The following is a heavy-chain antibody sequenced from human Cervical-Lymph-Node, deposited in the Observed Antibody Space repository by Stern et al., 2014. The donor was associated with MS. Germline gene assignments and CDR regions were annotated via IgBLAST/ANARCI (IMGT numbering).Heavy chain of an antibody. V-gene: IGHV2-5*02. CDR1: GFSVATAGVG. D-gene: IGHD2-15*01. CDR3: AHSRVKYCRGGTCYSSLFDY. Sequence: QVTLRESGPTLVKPTQTVTLTCTLSGFSVATAGVGVGWIRQPPGKALEWLSVIFWASDTLYSPSLKNRLTIIKDTSKNQVVLTMTNVDPVDTATYYCAHSRVKYCRGGTCYSSLFDYWGQGTLVTVSS. J-gene: IGHJ4*02. CDR2: IFWASDT.